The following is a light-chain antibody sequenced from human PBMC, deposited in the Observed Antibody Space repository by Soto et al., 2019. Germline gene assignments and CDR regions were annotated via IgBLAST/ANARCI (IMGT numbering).Light chain of an antibody. Sequence: DIQMTQSPSSLSASVGDRVTITCRASQTISTYLNWYQQKPGKAPRLLAYDASSLLSGVPSRFSGSGSGTDFTLTISSLQPEDFATYYCQQSYSTPSTLGQGTRLEIK. CDR3: QQSYSTPST. CDR1: QTISTY. J-gene: IGKJ5*01. V-gene: IGKV1-39*01. CDR2: DAS.